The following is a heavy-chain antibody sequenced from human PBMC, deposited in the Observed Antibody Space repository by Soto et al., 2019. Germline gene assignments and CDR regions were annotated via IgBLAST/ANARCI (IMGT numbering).Heavy chain of an antibody. CDR2: IYYSGST. CDR1: GGSITIYY. V-gene: IGHV4-59*01. D-gene: IGHD3-22*01. CDR3: ARTYDGSGPNSGGYGFDI. Sequence: SETLSLTCSVSGGSITIYYWSWIRQPPGKGLEWIAYIYYSGSTSYNPSLKSRVSISLDTSKNQFSLKLSSVTAADTAVYYCARTYDGSGPNSGGYGFDIWGQGTMLTVSS. J-gene: IGHJ3*02.